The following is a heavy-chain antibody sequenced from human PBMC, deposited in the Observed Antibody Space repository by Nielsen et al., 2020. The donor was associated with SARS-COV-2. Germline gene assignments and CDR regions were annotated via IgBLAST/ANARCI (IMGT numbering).Heavy chain of an antibody. Sequence: ASVKVSCKASGYTFTSYDINWVRQATGQGLEWMGWMNPNSGNTGYAQKFQGRVTMTRNTSISTAYMELSSLRSEDTAVYYCARAPGYSSDPPRNWFDPWGQGTLVTVSS. CDR1: GYTFTSYD. CDR2: MNPNSGNT. D-gene: IGHD3-22*01. V-gene: IGHV1-8*01. J-gene: IGHJ5*02. CDR3: ARAPGYSSDPPRNWFDP.